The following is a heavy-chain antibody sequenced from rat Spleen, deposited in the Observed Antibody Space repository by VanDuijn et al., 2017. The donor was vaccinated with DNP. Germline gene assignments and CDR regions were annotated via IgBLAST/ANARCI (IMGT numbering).Heavy chain of an antibody. D-gene: IGHD1-10*01. CDR2: ISYDGGST. CDR3: TTGQLLDY. CDR1: GFTFSNYG. V-gene: IGHV5-20*01. Sequence: EVQLVESGGGLVQPGRSMKLSCAASGFTFSNYGMAWVRQAPKKGLEWVAYISYDGGSTYSRDSVKGRFTISRDNAKSTLYLQMDSLRSEDTATYYCTTGQLLDYWGQGVMVTVSS. J-gene: IGHJ2*01.